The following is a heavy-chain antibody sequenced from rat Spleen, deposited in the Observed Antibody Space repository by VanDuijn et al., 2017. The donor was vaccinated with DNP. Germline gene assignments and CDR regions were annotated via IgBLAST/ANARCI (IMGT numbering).Heavy chain of an antibody. CDR1: GFTFSDYA. V-gene: IGHV5S10*01. Sequence: EVQLVESGGGLVQPGNSLKLSCVASGFTFSDYAMAWVRQSPKTGLEWVATIIYDGTSNFYRDSVKGRFTVSRDNTQGSLYLQMNSLKPEDTATYYCITFEGRNAWGQGTSVTVSS. J-gene: IGHJ4*01. D-gene: IGHD1-11*01. CDR3: ITFEGRNA. CDR2: IIYDGTSN.